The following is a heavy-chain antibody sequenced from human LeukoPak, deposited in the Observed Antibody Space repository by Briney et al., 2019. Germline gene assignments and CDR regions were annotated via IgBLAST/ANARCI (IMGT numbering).Heavy chain of an antibody. D-gene: IGHD2-15*01. J-gene: IGHJ4*02. V-gene: IGHV3-11*01. Sequence: PGGSLRLSCAASGFTFSDYYMSWIRQAPGRGLEWVTYISGSGNAKNYANSVKGRFTISRDNAKNSVFLQMDSLRVEDTAVYYCAKDLSGRSGGSCFDYWGQGTLVTVSS. CDR2: ISGSGNAK. CDR1: GFTFSDYY. CDR3: AKDLSGRSGGSCFDY.